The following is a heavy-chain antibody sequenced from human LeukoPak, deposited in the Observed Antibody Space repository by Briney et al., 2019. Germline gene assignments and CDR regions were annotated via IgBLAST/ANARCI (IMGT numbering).Heavy chain of an antibody. V-gene: IGHV4-34*01. CDR2: INHSGST. CDR1: GGSFSGYY. Sequence: SETLSLTCAVYGGSFSGYYWSWIRQPPGKGLEWIGEINHSGSTNYNPSLKSRVTISVDTSKNQFSLKLSSVTAADTAVYYCAGGQYQLLAYYYYYYGMDVWGQGTTVTVSS. D-gene: IGHD2-2*01. CDR3: AGGQYQLLAYYYYYYGMDV. J-gene: IGHJ6*02.